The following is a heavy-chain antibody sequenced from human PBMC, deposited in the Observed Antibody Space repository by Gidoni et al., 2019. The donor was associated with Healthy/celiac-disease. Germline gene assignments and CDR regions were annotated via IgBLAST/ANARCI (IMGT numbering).Heavy chain of an antibody. Sequence: EVQLVESGGGLVQPGGSLRLSCAASGSTFSSYEMNWVRQAPGKGLEWVSYISSSGSTIYYADSVKGRFTISRDNAKNSLYLQMNSLRAEDTAVYYCARVPGTLQRGAFDIWGQGTMVTVSS. V-gene: IGHV3-48*03. CDR1: GSTFSSYE. J-gene: IGHJ3*02. D-gene: IGHD6-25*01. CDR3: ARVPGTLQRGAFDI. CDR2: ISSSGSTI.